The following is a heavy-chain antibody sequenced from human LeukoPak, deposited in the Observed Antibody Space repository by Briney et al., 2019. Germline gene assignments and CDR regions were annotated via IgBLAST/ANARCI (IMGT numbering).Heavy chain of an antibody. D-gene: IGHD5-18*01. Sequence: ASVKVSCKASGGSFSSYGISWVRQAPGQGLEWMAGIIPMLGRSNYAQKFQGRVTISTDESTSTAYMEMSSLRSEDTAVYYCAREDHTANNWFDPWGQGTLVTVSS. CDR1: GGSFSSYG. CDR3: AREDHTANNWFDP. CDR2: IIPMLGRS. V-gene: IGHV1-69*05. J-gene: IGHJ5*02.